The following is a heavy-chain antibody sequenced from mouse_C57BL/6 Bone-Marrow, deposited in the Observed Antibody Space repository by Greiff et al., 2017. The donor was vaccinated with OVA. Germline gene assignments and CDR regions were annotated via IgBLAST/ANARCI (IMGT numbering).Heavy chain of an antibody. CDR1: GFPITSGYY. CDR2: ITHSGET. J-gene: IGHJ2*01. V-gene: IGHV12-3*01. D-gene: IGHD2-3*01. Sequence: VKVVESGPGLVKPSQSLFLTCSITGFPITSGYYWFWIRQSPGKPLEWLGYITHSGETFYNPSLQSPISITRETSKNQFFLQLNSVTTEDTAMYYCAGDRRFYDGVDYWGQGTTLTVSS. CDR3: AGDRRFYDGVDY.